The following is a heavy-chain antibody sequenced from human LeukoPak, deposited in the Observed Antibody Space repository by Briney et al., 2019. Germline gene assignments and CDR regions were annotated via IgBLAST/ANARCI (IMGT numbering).Heavy chain of an antibody. CDR1: GFTFSTYW. CDR3: ASLRTYYDILTGYTDLYYFDH. Sequence: PGGSLRLSCAASGFTFSTYWMSWVRQAPGKGLEWVANINQDGSEKYYVDSVKGRFTISRDNAKNSLYLQMNSLRAEDTAVNYCASLRTYYDILTGYTDLYYFDHWGQGTLVTVSS. V-gene: IGHV3-7*01. CDR2: INQDGSEK. D-gene: IGHD3-9*01. J-gene: IGHJ4*02.